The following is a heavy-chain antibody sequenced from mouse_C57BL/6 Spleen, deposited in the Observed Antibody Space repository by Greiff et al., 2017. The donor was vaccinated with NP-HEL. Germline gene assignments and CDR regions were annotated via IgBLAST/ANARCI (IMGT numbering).Heavy chain of an antibody. D-gene: IGHD1-1*01. Sequence: QVQLQQSGAELARPGASVKMSCKASGYTFTSYTMHWVKQRPGQGLEWIGYINPSSGYTKYNQKFKDKATLTADKSSSTAYMQLSSLTSEDSAVYYCARGGVLRFYFDYWGQGTTLTVSS. CDR1: GYTFTSYT. CDR3: ARGGVLRFYFDY. J-gene: IGHJ2*01. V-gene: IGHV1-4*01. CDR2: INPSSGYT.